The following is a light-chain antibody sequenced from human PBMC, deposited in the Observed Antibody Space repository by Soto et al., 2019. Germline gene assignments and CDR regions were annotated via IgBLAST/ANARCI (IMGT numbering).Light chain of an antibody. J-gene: IGKJ1*01. CDR3: QQYGSSPPTWT. CDR1: QSVSSSY. CDR2: GAS. Sequence: IVLTQSPGTLSFSPGERATLSCRASQSVSSSYLAWYQQKPGQAPRLLIYGASSRATGIPDRFSGSGSGTDFTLTISRLEPEDFAVYYCQQYGSSPPTWTFGHGTKVEIX. V-gene: IGKV3-20*01.